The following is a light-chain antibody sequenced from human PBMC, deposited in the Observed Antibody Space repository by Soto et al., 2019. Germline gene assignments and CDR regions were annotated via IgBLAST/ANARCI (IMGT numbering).Light chain of an antibody. V-gene: IGKV1-13*02. J-gene: IGKJ2*01. CDR2: DVF. Sequence: AIQLTQSPSSLSASVGDRVTITCRASQGISSALALYQQKPGRAPKLLIYDVFNLQSGVPSRFSGSGSGTEFTLTISSPQPDDSATYYCQQYHSFSFTFGQGTKVDI. CDR1: QGISSA. CDR3: QQYHSFSFT.